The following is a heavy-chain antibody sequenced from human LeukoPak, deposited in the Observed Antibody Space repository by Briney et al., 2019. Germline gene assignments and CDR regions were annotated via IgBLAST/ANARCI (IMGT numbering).Heavy chain of an antibody. V-gene: IGHV1-2*02. CDR2: INPNCGGT. CDR3: ARADGYYDILTGYYLVAEYFQP. Sequence: ASVKVSCKASGYTFTGYYMHWVRQAPGQGLEWMGWINPNCGGTNYAQKFQGRVTMTRDTSISTAYMELSRLRSDDTAVYYCARADGYYDILTGYYLVAEYFQPWGQGTLVTVSS. CDR1: GYTFTGYY. D-gene: IGHD3-9*01. J-gene: IGHJ1*01.